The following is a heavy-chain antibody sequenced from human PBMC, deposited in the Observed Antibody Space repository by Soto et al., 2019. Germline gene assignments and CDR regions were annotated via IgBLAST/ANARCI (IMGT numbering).Heavy chain of an antibody. CDR3: ARLLYGDYGDY. CDR2: INHSGST. D-gene: IGHD4-17*01. CDR1: GGSFSGYY. Sequence: QVQLQQWGAGLLKPSETLSLTCAVYGGSFSGYYWSWIRQPPGKGLEWIGEINHSGSTNYNPSLKSRVTISVDTSKNQFSLKLSSVTAADTAVYYCARLLYGDYGDYWGQGTLVTVSS. V-gene: IGHV4-34*01. J-gene: IGHJ4*02.